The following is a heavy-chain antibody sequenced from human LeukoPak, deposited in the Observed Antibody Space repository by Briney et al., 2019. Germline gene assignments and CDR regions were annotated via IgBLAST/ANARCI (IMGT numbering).Heavy chain of an antibody. D-gene: IGHD4-23*01. CDR1: GGSIISSSYY. V-gene: IGHV4-39*07. Sequence: SETLSLTCTVSGGSIISSSYYWGWIRQPPGKGLEWIGSIYYSVTTYYNPSLKSRVTISVDTSKNQFSLKLNSVTAADTAVYYCARDRLRWPKIDYWGQGTLVTVSS. J-gene: IGHJ4*02. CDR3: ARDRLRWPKIDY. CDR2: IYYSVTT.